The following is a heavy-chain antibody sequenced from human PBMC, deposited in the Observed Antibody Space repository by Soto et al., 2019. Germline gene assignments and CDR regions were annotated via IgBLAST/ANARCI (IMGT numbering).Heavy chain of an antibody. CDR2: IYPGDSDT. J-gene: IGHJ6*02. CDR1: GYSFTRYL. Sequence: PGESLNISCKGSGYSFTRYLIGWVRQMPGKGLEWMGIIYPGDSDTRYSPSFQGQVTISADKSISTAYLQWSSLKASDTAMYYCARRSPYYYYGMDVWGQGTTVTVSS. V-gene: IGHV5-51*01. CDR3: ARRSPYYYYGMDV.